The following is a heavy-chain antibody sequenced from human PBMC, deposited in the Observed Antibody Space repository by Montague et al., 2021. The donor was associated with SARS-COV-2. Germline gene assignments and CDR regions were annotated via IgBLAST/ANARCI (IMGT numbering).Heavy chain of an antibody. CDR3: ARRGYSYGWGD. D-gene: IGHD5-18*01. CDR2: VDYSGNT. CDR1: GGPISGSSDY. V-gene: IGHV4-39*01. Sequence: SETLSLTCTVTGGPISGSSDYWGWIRQSPGKGLEWIASVDYSGNTYYXXSLKSRLTISVDTSKNQFSLKLNSVTAADTALYYCARRGYSYGWGDWGQGTLVTVSS. J-gene: IGHJ4*02.